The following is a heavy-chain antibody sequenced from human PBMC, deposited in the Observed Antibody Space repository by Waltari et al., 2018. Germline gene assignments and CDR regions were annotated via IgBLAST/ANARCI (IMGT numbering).Heavy chain of an antibody. V-gene: IGHV1-69*08. CDR3: ARERGQSSGWWEEASFDY. CDR2: SSPIFGTA. Sequence: QVQLVQSGAEVKKPGSSVKVSCKASGGTFSSYAISWVRQATGQGLEWMGRSSPIFGTANYAQKFQGSVTITADKSTSTAYMELSSLMSEDTAVYYCARERGQSSGWWEEASFDYWGQGTLVTVSS. J-gene: IGHJ4*02. D-gene: IGHD6-19*01. CDR1: GGTFSSYA.